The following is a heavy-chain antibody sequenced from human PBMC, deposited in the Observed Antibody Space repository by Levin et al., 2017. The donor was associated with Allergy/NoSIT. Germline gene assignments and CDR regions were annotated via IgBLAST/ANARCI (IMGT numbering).Heavy chain of an antibody. CDR1: GFSFSIAW. V-gene: IGHV3-15*01. CDR2: IKSKSDGETT. CDR3: TTGVECGDNDWDCH. J-gene: IGHJ4*02. D-gene: IGHD3-3*01. Sequence: PGGSLRLSCAASGFSFSIAWMNWVRQGPGKGLEWIGRIKSKSDGETTDYVASVKDRFIISRDDSRNTLHLYINSLTTDDTGVYYCTTGVECGDNDWDCHWGQGTLVTVSS.